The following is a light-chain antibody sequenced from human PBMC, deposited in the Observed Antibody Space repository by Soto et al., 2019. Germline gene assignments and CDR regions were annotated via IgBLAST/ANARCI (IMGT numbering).Light chain of an antibody. CDR2: DVS. V-gene: IGLV2-11*01. J-gene: IGLJ1*01. CDR3: CSYAGSYIHYV. CDR1: SSDVGGYNY. Sequence: QSVLTQPRSVSGSPGQSITISCTGTSSDVGGYNYVSWYRQHPGKAPKLMIYDVSKRPSEVPDRFSGSKSGNTASLTISGLQAEDEGDYYCCSYAGSYIHYVFGTGTKVPV.